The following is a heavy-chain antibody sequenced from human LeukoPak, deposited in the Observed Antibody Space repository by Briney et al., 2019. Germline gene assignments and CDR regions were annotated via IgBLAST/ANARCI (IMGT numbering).Heavy chain of an antibody. V-gene: IGHV3-23*01. Sequence: GGTLRLSCAASGFTFSSHGRNWVRQAPGKGLEWVGGVTGSGGTTYYADPVNGRFTVARDNSKTTLYLQLNSLRADDTAIYYCTRDLGWLHYEDWGQGTLVTVSS. J-gene: IGHJ4*02. D-gene: IGHD5-12*01. CDR1: GFTFSSHG. CDR3: TRDLGWLHYED. CDR2: VTGSGGTT.